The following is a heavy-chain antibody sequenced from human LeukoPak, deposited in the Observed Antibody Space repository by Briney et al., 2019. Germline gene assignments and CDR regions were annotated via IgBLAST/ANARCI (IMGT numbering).Heavy chain of an antibody. V-gene: IGHV1-46*01. CDR2: INPSGGST. D-gene: IGHD3-10*01. CDR3: ARARGKVRGVIFDY. Sequence: ASVKVSCKASGYTFTSYYIHSVRQAPGQGLEWMGIINPSGGSTTYAQNFQGRVTMTRDTSTSTVYMELRSLRSEDTAVYYCARARGKVRGVIFDYWGQRTLVTVSS. CDR1: GYTFTSYY. J-gene: IGHJ4*02.